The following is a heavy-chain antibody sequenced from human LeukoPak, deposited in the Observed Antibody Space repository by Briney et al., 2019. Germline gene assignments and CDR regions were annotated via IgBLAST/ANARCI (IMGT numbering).Heavy chain of an antibody. CDR1: GFTFSTCW. J-gene: IGHJ4*02. V-gene: IGHV3-74*01. CDR3: ARVTSVTGTIFDS. D-gene: IGHD1-7*01. Sequence: GGSLRLSCAASGFTFSTCWMHWVRQAPGKGLVWVARINSGGSSTSYADSVKGRFTISRDNAKNTLYLQMSSLRADDTAVYYCARVTSVTGTIFDSWGQGTLVTVSS. CDR2: INSGGSST.